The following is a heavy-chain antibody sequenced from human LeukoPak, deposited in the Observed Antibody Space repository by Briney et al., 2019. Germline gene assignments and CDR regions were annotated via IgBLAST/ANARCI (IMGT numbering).Heavy chain of an antibody. Sequence: GGSLRLSCAASGFTFSRYWMSWVRQAPGMGLEWVANIKDDGSAKYYVDSEKGRFTISRDNAKNSLYLQMNSLRAEDTALYYCARIGLFERWAFDYWGQGSLVTVSS. V-gene: IGHV3-7*01. J-gene: IGHJ4*02. CDR1: GFTFSRYW. D-gene: IGHD3-22*01. CDR3: ARIGLFERWAFDY. CDR2: IKDDGSAK.